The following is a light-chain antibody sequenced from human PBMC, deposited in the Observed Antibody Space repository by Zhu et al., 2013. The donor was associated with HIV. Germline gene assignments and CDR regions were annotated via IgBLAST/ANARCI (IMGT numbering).Light chain of an antibody. CDR1: QSVSSSY. CDR3: QQYNNWRIT. V-gene: IGKV3-15*01. J-gene: IGKJ5*01. CDR2: GAS. Sequence: EIVLTQSPGTLSLSPGERATLSCRASQSVSSSYLAWYQQKPGQAPRLLIYGASTRATGIPARFSGSGSGTEFTLTISSLQSEDFAVYYCQQYNNWRITFGQGTRLEIK.